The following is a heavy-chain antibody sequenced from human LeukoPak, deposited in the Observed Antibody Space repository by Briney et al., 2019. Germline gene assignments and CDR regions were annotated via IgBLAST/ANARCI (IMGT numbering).Heavy chain of an antibody. CDR3: ARPNPYCSSTSCSFDY. V-gene: IGHV4-39*01. J-gene: IGHJ4*02. D-gene: IGHD2-2*01. CDR1: GGSFSSSSYS. Sequence: SETLSLTCTVSGGSFSSSSYSWGWIRQPPGKGLEWIVSIYYGGSTYYNPSLKSRVTISVDTSKNQFSLKLSSVTAADTAVYYCARPNPYCSSTSCSFDYWGQGTLVTVSS. CDR2: IYYGGST.